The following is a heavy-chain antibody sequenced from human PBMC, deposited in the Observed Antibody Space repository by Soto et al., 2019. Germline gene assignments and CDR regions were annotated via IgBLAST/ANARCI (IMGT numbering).Heavy chain of an antibody. CDR1: GFTFSSYW. Sequence: EVQLVESGGGLVQPGGSLRLSCAASGFTFSSYWMHWVRQAPGKGLVWVSRINSDGSSTRYADSVKGRFTISRDNAKNTLYLKMYSRRAEDTAVYYCARVTDIVDTDQEDNDYWGQGTLVTVSS. J-gene: IGHJ4*02. V-gene: IGHV3-74*01. D-gene: IGHD5-12*01. CDR2: INSDGSST. CDR3: ARVTDIVDTDQEDNDY.